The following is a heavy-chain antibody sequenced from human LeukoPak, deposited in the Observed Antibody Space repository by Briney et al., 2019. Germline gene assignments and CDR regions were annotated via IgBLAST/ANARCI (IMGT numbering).Heavy chain of an antibody. J-gene: IGHJ4*02. CDR1: GGSISSYY. V-gene: IGHV4-4*07. CDR2: IYTSGRT. D-gene: IGHD6-19*01. Sequence: SETRSLNCTVSGGSISSYYWSWIRQPAWKGLEWIGRIYTSGRTNYNPSLKSRVTMSVDTSKNQFSLKLSSVTAADTAVYYCARVRGVAGTYAFDYWGQGTLVTVSS. CDR3: ARVRGVAGTYAFDY.